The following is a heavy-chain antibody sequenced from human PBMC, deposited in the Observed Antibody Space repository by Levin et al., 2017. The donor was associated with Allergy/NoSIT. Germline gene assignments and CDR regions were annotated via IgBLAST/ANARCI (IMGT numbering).Heavy chain of an antibody. CDR1: GFIFKSYW. Sequence: GGSLRLSCAASGFIFKSYWLHWVRQVPGKGLVWVSRINTDGSTTTYADSVKGRFTISRDNVKNTVFLQMNSLRAEDTGVYYCARSIVAARRWFDSWGQGTLVSVSS. CDR2: INTDGSTT. J-gene: IGHJ5*01. CDR3: ARSIVAARRWFDS. D-gene: IGHD1-26*01. V-gene: IGHV3-74*01.